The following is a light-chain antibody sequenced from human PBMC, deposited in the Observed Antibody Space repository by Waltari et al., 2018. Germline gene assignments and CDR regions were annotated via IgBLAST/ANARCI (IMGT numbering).Light chain of an antibody. CDR1: QSIGSS. V-gene: IGKV3-15*01. CDR3: QQYNNWPPGT. Sequence: ETVVTQSPATLSVSPAQSATLSCTTRQSIGSSLAWYQQKPGQAPRLLIYRASTRATGIPARFSGSGSETEFTLTISSLQSEDFAVYYCQQYNNWPPGTFGQGTKVEI. CDR2: RAS. J-gene: IGKJ1*01.